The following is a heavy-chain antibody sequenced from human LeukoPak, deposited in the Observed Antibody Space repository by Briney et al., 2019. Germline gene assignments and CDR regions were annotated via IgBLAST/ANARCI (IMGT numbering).Heavy chain of an antibody. J-gene: IGHJ4*02. Sequence: GGSLRLSCAASGFTFSSYAMSWVRQAPGKGLEWVSAISGSGGSTYYADSVKGRFTISRDNAKNSLYLQMNSLRAEDTAVYYCASSDYYGSGSYNDYWGQGTLVTVSS. D-gene: IGHD3-10*01. CDR3: ASSDYYGSGSYNDY. CDR2: ISGSGGST. CDR1: GFTFSSYA. V-gene: IGHV3-23*01.